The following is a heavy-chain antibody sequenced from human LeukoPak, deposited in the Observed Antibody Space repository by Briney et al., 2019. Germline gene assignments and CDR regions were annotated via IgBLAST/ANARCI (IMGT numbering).Heavy chain of an antibody. CDR3: TTVYDSSGYRFDP. J-gene: IGHJ5*02. D-gene: IGHD3-22*01. Sequence: GGSLRLSCTASGFTFGDYAMSWVRQAPGKGLEWVGRIKSETDGGTTDYAAPVKGRFTISRDDSENTLFLQMNSLKTEDTAVYYCTTVYDSSGYRFDPWGQGTLVTVSS. V-gene: IGHV3-15*01. CDR2: IKSETDGGTT. CDR1: GFTFGDYA.